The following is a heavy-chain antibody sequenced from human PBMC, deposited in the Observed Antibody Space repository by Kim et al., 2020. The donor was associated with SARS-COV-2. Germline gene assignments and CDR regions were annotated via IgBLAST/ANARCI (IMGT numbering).Heavy chain of an antibody. Sequence: NNEHPSLKNRVTKSVDTSKNQLSLKRSSVTTADTAVYYCARGWSGGVGFWGQGTLVTVSS. V-gene: IGHV4-59*09. CDR2: N. J-gene: IGHJ4*02. D-gene: IGHD3-16*01. CDR3: ARGWSGGVGF.